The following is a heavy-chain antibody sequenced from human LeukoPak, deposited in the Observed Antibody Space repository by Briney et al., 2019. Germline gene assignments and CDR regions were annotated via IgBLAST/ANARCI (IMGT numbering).Heavy chain of an antibody. V-gene: IGHV4-59*01. CDR2: IYYSGST. Sequence: PSETLSLTCAVYGGSFSGYYWSWIRQPPGKGLEWIGYIYYSGSTNYNPSLKSRVTISVDTSKNQFSLKLSSVTAADTAVYYCARDSGDYAGDAFDIWGQGTMVTVSS. CDR1: GGSFSGYY. CDR3: ARDSGDYAGDAFDI. D-gene: IGHD4-17*01. J-gene: IGHJ3*02.